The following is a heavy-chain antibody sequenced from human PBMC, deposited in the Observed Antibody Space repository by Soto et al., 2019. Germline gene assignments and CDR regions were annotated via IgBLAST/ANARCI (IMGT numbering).Heavy chain of an antibody. CDR3: ARRYGSCFDY. Sequence: PSETLSLTCAVSGGSISSSNWWSWVRQPPGKGLEWIGEIYYSGSTYYNPSLKSRVTISVDTSKNQFSLKLSSVTAADTAVYYCARRYGSCFDYWGQGTLVTVSS. CDR2: IYYSGST. CDR1: GGSISSSNW. D-gene: IGHD5-18*01. V-gene: IGHV4-4*02. J-gene: IGHJ4*02.